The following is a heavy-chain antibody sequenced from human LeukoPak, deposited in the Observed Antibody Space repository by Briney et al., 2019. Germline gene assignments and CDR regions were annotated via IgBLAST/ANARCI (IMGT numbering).Heavy chain of an antibody. CDR1: GFTFSSYG. Sequence: SGGSLRLSCAASGFTFSSYGMHWVGQAPGKGLEWVAVISYDGSNKYYADSVKGRFTISRDNSKNTLYLQMNSLRAEDTAVYYCAKGDGSYYYYYYGMDVWGQGTTVTVSS. D-gene: IGHD1-26*01. J-gene: IGHJ6*02. V-gene: IGHV3-30*18. CDR3: AKGDGSYYYYYYGMDV. CDR2: ISYDGSNK.